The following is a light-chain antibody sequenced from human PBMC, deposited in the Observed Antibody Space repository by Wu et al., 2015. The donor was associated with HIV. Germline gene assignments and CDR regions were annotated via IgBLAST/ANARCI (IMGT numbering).Light chain of an antibody. J-gene: IGKJ1*01. CDR3: HLYSSAWT. CDR2: GAS. Sequence: EVVLTQFPATLSLSPGERATLSCRASRSVNSLLAWYQQKPGQAPRLLIYGASNRATGIPDRFSGSGSGTDFTLTIRRLEPEDLAVYYCHLYSSAWTFGQGTKVEVK. V-gene: IGKV3-20*01. CDR1: RSVNSL.